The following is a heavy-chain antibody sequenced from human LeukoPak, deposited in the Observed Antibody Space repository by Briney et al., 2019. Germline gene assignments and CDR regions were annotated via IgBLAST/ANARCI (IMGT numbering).Heavy chain of an antibody. V-gene: IGHV4-31*03. D-gene: IGHD3-9*01. J-gene: IGHJ3*02. CDR2: IYYSGST. CDR1: GGSISSGGYY. Sequence: SQTLSLTCTVSGGSISSGGYYWSWIRQHPGKGLEWIGYIYYSGSTYYNPSLKSRVTISVDTSKNQFSLKLSSVTAADTAVYYCARGTHLYYDILTGYPVNDAFDIWGQGTMVTASS. CDR3: ARGTHLYYDILTGYPVNDAFDI.